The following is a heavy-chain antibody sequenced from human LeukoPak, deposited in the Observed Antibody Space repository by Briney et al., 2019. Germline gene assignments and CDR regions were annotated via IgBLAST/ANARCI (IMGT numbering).Heavy chain of an antibody. CDR2: IYYSGST. D-gene: IGHD1-26*01. CDR1: GGSISSSSYY. J-gene: IGHJ4*02. V-gene: IGHV4-39*01. Sequence: PSETLSLTCTVSGGSISSSSYYWGWIRQPPGKGLEWIGSIYYSGSTYYNPSLKSRVTISVDTSKNQFSLKLSSVTAADTAVYHCARHPVDEWELLLFDYWGQGTLVTVSS. CDR3: ARHPVDEWELLLFDY.